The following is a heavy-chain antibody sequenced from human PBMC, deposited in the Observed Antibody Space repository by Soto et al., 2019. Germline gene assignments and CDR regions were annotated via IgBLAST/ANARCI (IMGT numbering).Heavy chain of an antibody. V-gene: IGHV4-31*03. CDR2: IYYSGST. D-gene: IGHD6-19*01. J-gene: IGHJ4*02. CDR3: ARRGVADDDYFEY. Sequence: SETLSLTCTVSGGPISSGGYYWSWIRQHPGKGLEWIGYIYYSGSTYYNPSLKSRVTISVDTSKNQFSLKLSSVTAADTAVYYCARRGVADDDYFEYWGQGPLVTVSS. CDR1: GGPISSGGYY.